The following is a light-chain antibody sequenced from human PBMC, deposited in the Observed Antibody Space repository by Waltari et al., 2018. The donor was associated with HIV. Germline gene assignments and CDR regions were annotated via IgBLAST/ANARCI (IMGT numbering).Light chain of an antibody. CDR1: QDINNW. CDR2: AAF. J-gene: IGKJ4*01. Sequence: DIQMTPSPSSVSVSVGDRVTITCRASQDINNWLAWYQQKPGKAPKLLIYAAFNLQSGVPSRFSVSRSGPDFTLTITSLQPEDFATYYCQQANSFPPTFGGGTKVDI. CDR3: QQANSFPPT. V-gene: IGKV1-12*01.